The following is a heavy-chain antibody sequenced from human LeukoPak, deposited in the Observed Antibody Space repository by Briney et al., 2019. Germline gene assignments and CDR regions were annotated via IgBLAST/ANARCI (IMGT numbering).Heavy chain of an antibody. CDR2: VYYRGNT. Sequence: PSETLSLTCTVSGGSISHYFWSWIRQPPGQGLEWVGYVYYRGNTIYSPSLRSRVTISVDSSKNELSLKMTSVTAADTAVYYCARHADIALYREGMDVWGKGTTVTVSS. V-gene: IGHV4-59*01. D-gene: IGHD2-15*01. J-gene: IGHJ6*04. CDR3: ARHADIALYREGMDV. CDR1: GGSISHYF.